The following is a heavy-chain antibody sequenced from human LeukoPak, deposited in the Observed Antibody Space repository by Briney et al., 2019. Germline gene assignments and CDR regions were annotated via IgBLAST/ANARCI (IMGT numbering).Heavy chain of an antibody. J-gene: IGHJ4*02. CDR1: GGTFSSYA. Sequence: ASVKVSCKASGGTFSSYAIRWVRQAPGQGLEWMGGIIPIFGTANYAQKFQGRVTITADESTSTAYMELRSLRSDDTAVYYCARDLSDYDYVWGNYRPGDYWGQGTLVTVSS. V-gene: IGHV1-69*13. CDR2: IIPIFGTA. D-gene: IGHD3-16*02. CDR3: ARDLSDYDYVWGNYRPGDY.